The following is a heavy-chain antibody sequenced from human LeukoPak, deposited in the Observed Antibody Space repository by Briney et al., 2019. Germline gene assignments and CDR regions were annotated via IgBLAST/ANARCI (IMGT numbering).Heavy chain of an antibody. J-gene: IGHJ4*02. Sequence: ASVKVSCKASGYTFTSYYMHWVRQAPGQGLEWMGIINPSGGSTSCAQKFQGRVTMTRDMSTSTVYMELSSLRSEDTAVYYCARSPDDYDFDYWGQGTLVTVSS. CDR2: INPSGGST. D-gene: IGHD4-17*01. V-gene: IGHV1-46*01. CDR3: ARSPDDYDFDY. CDR1: GYTFTSYY.